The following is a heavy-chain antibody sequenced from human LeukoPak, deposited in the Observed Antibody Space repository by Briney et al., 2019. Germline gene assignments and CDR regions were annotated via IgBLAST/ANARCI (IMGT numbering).Heavy chain of an antibody. V-gene: IGHV3-23*01. J-gene: IGHJ4*02. Sequence: GGSLRLSCAASGFTFSSYAMSWVRQAPGKGLEWVSAISGSGGSTYYADSVKGRFTISRDNSKNTLYLQMNSLRAEDTAVYYCAKSRITIFGVVRAFDYWGQGTLVTVSS. D-gene: IGHD3-3*01. CDR1: GFTFSSYA. CDR2: ISGSGGST. CDR3: AKSRITIFGVVRAFDY.